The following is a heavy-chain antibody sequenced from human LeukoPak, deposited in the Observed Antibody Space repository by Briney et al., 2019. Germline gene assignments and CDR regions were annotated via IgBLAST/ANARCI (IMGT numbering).Heavy chain of an antibody. CDR2: INYSGST. D-gene: IGHD3-3*01. CDR3: ARRPFGVGWFDP. CDR1: GGSISSDNYY. V-gene: IGHV4-39*01. Sequence: TPSETLSLTCTVSGGSISSDNYYWGWIRQPPGKGLELIGSINYSGSTYYNPSLRSRVTIFVDTSKIQFSLRLNSATAADTAVYYCARRPFGVGWFDPWGQGTLVTVSS. J-gene: IGHJ5*02.